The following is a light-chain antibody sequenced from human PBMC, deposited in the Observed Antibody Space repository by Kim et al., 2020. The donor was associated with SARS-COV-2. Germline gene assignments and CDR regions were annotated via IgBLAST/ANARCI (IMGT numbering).Light chain of an antibody. V-gene: IGKV3-11*01. J-gene: IGKJ5*01. CDR3: QQHTN. CDR1: HVVIDH. CDR2: DVF. Sequence: PGERATLSCRASHVVIDHLAWYQQKLGQAPRLLIYDVFNRATGIPARFSGSGSGTDFTLTITSLEPEDFAVYYCQQHTNFGQGTRLEIK.